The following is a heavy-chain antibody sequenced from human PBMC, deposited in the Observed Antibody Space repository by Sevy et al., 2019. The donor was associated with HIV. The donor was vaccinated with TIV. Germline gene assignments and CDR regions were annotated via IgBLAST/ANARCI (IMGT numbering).Heavy chain of an antibody. CDR1: GYTFTGYY. Sequence: ASVKVSCKASGYTFTGYYMRWVRQAPGQGLEWMGRINPNSGGTNYAQKFQGRVTMTRDTSISTAYMELSRLRSDDTAVYYCASIGGGNYYDSSGHSYFDYWGQGTLVTVSS. D-gene: IGHD3-22*01. V-gene: IGHV1-2*06. CDR2: INPNSGGT. J-gene: IGHJ4*02. CDR3: ASIGGGNYYDSSGHSYFDY.